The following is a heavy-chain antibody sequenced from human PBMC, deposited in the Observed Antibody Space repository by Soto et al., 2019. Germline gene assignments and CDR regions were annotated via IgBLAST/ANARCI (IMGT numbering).Heavy chain of an antibody. CDR3: ARTCTIFGVVVSPYYYYYMDV. CDR2: INHSGST. CDR1: GGSFSGYY. Sequence: PSETLSLTCAVYGGSFSGYYWSWIRQPPGKGLEWIGEINHSGSTNYNPSLKSRVTISVDTSKNQFSLKLSSVTAADTAVYYCARTCTIFGVVVSPYYYYYMDVWGKGTTVTVSS. J-gene: IGHJ6*03. D-gene: IGHD3-3*01. V-gene: IGHV4-34*01.